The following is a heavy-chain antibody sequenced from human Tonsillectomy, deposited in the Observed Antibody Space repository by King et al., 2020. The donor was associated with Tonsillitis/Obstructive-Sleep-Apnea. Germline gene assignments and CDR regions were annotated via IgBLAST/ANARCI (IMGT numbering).Heavy chain of an antibody. D-gene: IGHD3-9*01. CDR1: GFTFSSYS. J-gene: IGHJ6*02. Sequence: VQLVESGGGLVKPGGSLRLSCAASGFTFSSYSMNWVRQAPGKGLEWVSSISSSSSYIYYADSVKGRFTISRDNAKNSLYLQMNSLRAEDTAVYYCARDVLRYFYWLPHGGYYYYGMDVWGQGTTVTVSS. CDR3: ARDVLRYFYWLPHGGYYYYGMDV. CDR2: ISSSSSYI. V-gene: IGHV3-21*01.